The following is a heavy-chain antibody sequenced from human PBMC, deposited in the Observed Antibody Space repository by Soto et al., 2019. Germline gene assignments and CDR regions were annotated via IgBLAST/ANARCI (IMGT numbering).Heavy chain of an antibody. CDR2: IHYSGST. D-gene: IGHD4-17*01. J-gene: IGHJ4*02. CDR3: ARHEMTTVTYFDY. CDR1: GGTISTYF. V-gene: IGHV4-59*08. Sequence: PSETLCLTCTVSGGTISTYFWTWIRQPPGKGLEWIGHIHYSGSTNYNPSLKSRLTISVDTSKNQFSLKLTSVTAADTAVYYCARHEMTTVTYFDYWGQGTLVTVSS.